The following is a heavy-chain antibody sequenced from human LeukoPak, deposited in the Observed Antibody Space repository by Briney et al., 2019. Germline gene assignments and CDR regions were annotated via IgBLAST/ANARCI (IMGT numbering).Heavy chain of an antibody. Sequence: PSETLSLTCTVSGGSISSGGYYWSWIRQPPGKGLEWIGYIYHSGSTYYNPSLKSRVTISVDRSKNQFSLKLSSVTAADTAVYHCARMALNTAMVPYYYYYMDVWGKGTTVTVSS. D-gene: IGHD5-18*01. V-gene: IGHV4-30-2*01. CDR1: GGSISSGGYY. CDR3: ARMALNTAMVPYYYYYMDV. J-gene: IGHJ6*03. CDR2: IYHSGST.